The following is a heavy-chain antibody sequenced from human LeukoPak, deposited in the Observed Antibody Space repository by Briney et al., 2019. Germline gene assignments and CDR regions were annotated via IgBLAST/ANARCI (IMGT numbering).Heavy chain of an antibody. J-gene: IGHJ5*02. D-gene: IGHD3-22*01. CDR1: GCTFTSYG. CDR3: ARVRYYDSSGSLNWFDP. Sequence: ASVKVSCKASGCTFTSYGISWVRQAPGQGLEWMGWISAYNGNTNYAQKLQGRVTMTTDTSTSTAYMELRGLRSDDTAVYYCARVRYYDSSGSLNWFDPWGQGTLVTVSS. V-gene: IGHV1-18*01. CDR2: ISAYNGNT.